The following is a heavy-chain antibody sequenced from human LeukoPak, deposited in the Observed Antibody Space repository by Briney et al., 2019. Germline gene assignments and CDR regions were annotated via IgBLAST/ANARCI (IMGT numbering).Heavy chain of an antibody. D-gene: IGHD1-26*01. Sequence: PGGSLRLSCAASGFTFSSYSMNWVRQAPGKGLEWVSSISSSSSYIYYADSVKGRFTISRDNAKNSLYLQMNSLRAEDTAVYYCARYTSNVVGKRHYFDYWGQGTLVTVSS. CDR2: ISSSSSYI. J-gene: IGHJ4*02. CDR3: ARYTSNVVGKRHYFDY. V-gene: IGHV3-21*01. CDR1: GFTFSSYS.